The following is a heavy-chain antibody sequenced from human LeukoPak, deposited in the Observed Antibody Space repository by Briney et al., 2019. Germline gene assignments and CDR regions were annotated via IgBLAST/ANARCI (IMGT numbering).Heavy chain of an antibody. D-gene: IGHD1-1*01. CDR3: AKGMYNWNDFFFDY. CDR1: GFTFSSYA. CDR2: ISGSGGST. J-gene: IGHJ4*02. Sequence: PGGSLRLSCAASGFTFSSYAMSWVRQAPGKGLEWVSAISGSGGSTYHADSVKGRFTISRDNSKNTLYLQMNSLKAEDTAVYYCAKGMYNWNDFFFDYWGQGTLVTVSS. V-gene: IGHV3-23*01.